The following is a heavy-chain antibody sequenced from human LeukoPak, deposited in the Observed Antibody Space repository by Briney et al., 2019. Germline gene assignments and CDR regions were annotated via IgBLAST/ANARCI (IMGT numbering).Heavy chain of an antibody. Sequence: ASVKVSCKASGGAFSSYAISWVRQAPGQGLEWMGGIIPIFGTANYAQKFQGRVTVTRDTSTSTVHMELSGLRSEDTAVYYCARDQEGFDYWGQGTLVTVSS. J-gene: IGHJ4*02. CDR1: GGAFSSYA. V-gene: IGHV1-69*05. CDR3: ARDQEGFDY. CDR2: IIPIFGTA.